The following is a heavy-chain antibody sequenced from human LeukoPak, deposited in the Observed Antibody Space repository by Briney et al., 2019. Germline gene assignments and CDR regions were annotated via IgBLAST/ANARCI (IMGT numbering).Heavy chain of an antibody. V-gene: IGHV3-30*04. CDR1: GFTFSSYA. CDR3: ARDLRYCSGGSCYSDAFDI. CDR2: ISYDGSNK. J-gene: IGHJ3*02. Sequence: GGSLRLSCAASGFTFSSYAMNWVRQAPGKGLKWVAVISYDGSNKYYADSVKGRFTISRDNSKNTLYLQMNSLRAEDTAVYYCARDLRYCSGGSCYSDAFDIWGQGTMVTVSS. D-gene: IGHD2-15*01.